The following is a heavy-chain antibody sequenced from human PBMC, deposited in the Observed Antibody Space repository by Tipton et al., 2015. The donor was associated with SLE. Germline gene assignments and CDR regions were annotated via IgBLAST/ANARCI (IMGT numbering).Heavy chain of an antibody. J-gene: IGHJ5*02. V-gene: IGHV4-31*03. CDR2: IYILGNT. CDR1: GDSISSGAYY. D-gene: IGHD2-2*02. CDR3: ARAIRFFDP. Sequence: TLSLTCSVSGDSISSGAYYWGWVRQHPGKGLEWIGYIYILGNTYYHPSLKSRLAISIDTSKNQFSLKLTSVTAADTAVYYCARAIRFFDPWGQGTLVTVSS.